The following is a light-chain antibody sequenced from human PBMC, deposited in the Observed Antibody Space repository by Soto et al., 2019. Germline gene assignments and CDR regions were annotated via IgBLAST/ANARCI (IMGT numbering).Light chain of an antibody. J-gene: IGKJ5*01. CDR2: LGS. CDR3: MQALQTPT. V-gene: IGKV2-28*01. Sequence: DIVMTQSPLSLPVTPGEPASISCRSSQILLHSNGYNYLDWYLQKPGQSPQLLIYLGSNRASGVPDRFSGSGSGTDFTLKISRVEAEDVGVYYCMQALQTPTFGQGTRLEI. CDR1: QILLHSNGYNY.